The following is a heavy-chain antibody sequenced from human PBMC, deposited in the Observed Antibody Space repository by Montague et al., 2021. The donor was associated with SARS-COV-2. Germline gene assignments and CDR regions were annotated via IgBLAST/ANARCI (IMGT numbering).Heavy chain of an antibody. Sequence: PALVKPTQTPTLTCTFSGFSLSTSGMCVSWIRQPPGEALEWLARIDWDDDKYYSTSLKTRLTISKDTSKNQVVLTMTNMDPVDTATYYCARRTYDILTGYDYGMDVWGQGTTVTVSS. CDR3: ARRTYDILTGYDYGMDV. D-gene: IGHD3-9*01. V-gene: IGHV2-70*11. CDR2: IDWDDDK. J-gene: IGHJ6*02. CDR1: GFSLSTSGMC.